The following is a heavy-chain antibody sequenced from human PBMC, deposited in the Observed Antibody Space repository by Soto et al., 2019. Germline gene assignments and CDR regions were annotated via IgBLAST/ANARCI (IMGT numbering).Heavy chain of an antibody. CDR3: ARSPTHGRYSFDS. CDR2: FNPSGGTT. V-gene: IGHV1-46*01. Sequence: ASVKVSCKASGYTFISYFMHWVRQAPGQGLEWMGMFNPSGGTTHYAQKFQGRVTMTSDTSTSTVHMELSSLTSGDTAMYYCARSPTHGRYSFDSWGQGTLVTVSS. CDR1: GYTFISYF. J-gene: IGHJ4*02. D-gene: IGHD3-10*01.